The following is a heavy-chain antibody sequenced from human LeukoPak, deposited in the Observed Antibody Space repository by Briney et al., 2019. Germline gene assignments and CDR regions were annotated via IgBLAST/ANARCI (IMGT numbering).Heavy chain of an antibody. CDR3: AKGGYDYVEVAYFDF. CDR1: GYTFTGYY. J-gene: IGHJ4*02. D-gene: IGHD5-12*01. CDR2: INPNSGGT. V-gene: IGHV1-2*02. Sequence: ASVKVSCKASGYTFTGYYMHWVRQAPGQGLEWTGWINPNSGGTNYAQKFQGRVTMTRDTSISTAYMELSRLRSDDTAVYYCAKGGYDYVEVAYFDFWGQGTLVTVSS.